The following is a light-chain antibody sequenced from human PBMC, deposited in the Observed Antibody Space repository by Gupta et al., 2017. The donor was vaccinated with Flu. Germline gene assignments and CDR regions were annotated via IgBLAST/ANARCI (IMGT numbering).Light chain of an antibody. CDR3: AAWDDRWSGWV. CDR1: SSNIGRNA. V-gene: IGLV1-44*01. CDR2: TNN. Sequence: QSLLTQPPSVSGTPGQRVTISCSGSSSNIGRNAVNWYQQLPGSAPRVLIYTNNQRPSAVPDRFTGSKSDTAASLAITGLQAEDEADYFCAAWDDRWSGWVFGGGTKLTVL. J-gene: IGLJ3*02.